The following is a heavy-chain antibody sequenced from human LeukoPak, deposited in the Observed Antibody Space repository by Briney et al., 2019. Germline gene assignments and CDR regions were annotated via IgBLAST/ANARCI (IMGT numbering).Heavy chain of an antibody. J-gene: IGHJ4*02. Sequence: GGSLRLSCAASGFTFDDYAMHWVRQAPGKGLEWVSGISWNSGSTYYADSVKGRFTISRDNSKNTLYLQMNSLRAEDTAVYYCAKAPQASFDYWGQGTLVTVSS. CDR1: GFTFDDYA. CDR3: AKAPQASFDY. CDR2: ISWNSGST. V-gene: IGHV3-23*01.